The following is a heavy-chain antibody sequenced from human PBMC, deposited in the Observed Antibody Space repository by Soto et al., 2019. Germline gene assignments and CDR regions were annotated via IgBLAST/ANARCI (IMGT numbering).Heavy chain of an antibody. CDR1: TGSMMTYY. V-gene: IGHV4-59*01. D-gene: IGHD4-17*01. CDR2: ISHTGRT. Sequence: SETLSLTCSVSTGSMMTYYWTWIRQSPGKGLEWIGQISHTGRTKYNPSLESRVTISVDTSRKQFSLKLTSVTAADTALYYCARDDTTGLFDFWGQGTLVTVSS. CDR3: ARDDTTGLFDF. J-gene: IGHJ4*02.